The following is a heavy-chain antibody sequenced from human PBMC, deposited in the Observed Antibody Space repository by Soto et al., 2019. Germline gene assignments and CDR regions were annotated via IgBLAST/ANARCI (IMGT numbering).Heavy chain of an antibody. J-gene: IGHJ6*02. D-gene: IGHD6-6*01. V-gene: IGHV3-21*01. Sequence: EVHLVDSGGGLVKPGGSLRLSCAASGFTFNTYSMTWVRQAPGQGLEWVSSISNTGAHIYYADSVRGRFTISRDNARNLVFLQMNSLTAEDTAVYYCVRERQFVRDFYYGMDVWCRGSTVTVSS. CDR2: ISNTGAHI. CDR3: VRERQFVRDFYYGMDV. CDR1: GFTFNTYS.